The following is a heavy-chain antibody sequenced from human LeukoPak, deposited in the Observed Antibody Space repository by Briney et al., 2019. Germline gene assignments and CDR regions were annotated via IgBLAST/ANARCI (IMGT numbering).Heavy chain of an antibody. CDR3: ARGSLLAVAGYGDFDY. CDR2: INPNSGGT. D-gene: IGHD6-19*01. Sequence: ASVKVSCKASGYTFTGYYMHWVRQAPGQGLEWMGWINPNSGGTNYAQKFQGGVTMTRDTSISTAYMELSRLRSDDTAVYYCARGSLLAVAGYGDFDYWGQGTLVTVSS. V-gene: IGHV1-2*02. J-gene: IGHJ4*02. CDR1: GYTFTGYY.